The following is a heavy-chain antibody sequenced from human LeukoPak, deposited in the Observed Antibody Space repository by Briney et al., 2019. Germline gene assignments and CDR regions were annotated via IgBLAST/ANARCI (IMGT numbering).Heavy chain of an antibody. Sequence: GGSLRLSCAASGFTFSSYSMNWVRQAPGKGLEWVSSISSSSSYIYYADSVKGRFTTSRDNAKNSLYLQMNSVRAEDTAWYYCARRPGALDAFDNWGQGTMVTVSS. CDR1: GFTFSSYS. CDR2: ISSSSSYI. J-gene: IGHJ3*02. CDR3: ARRPGALDAFDN. V-gene: IGHV3-21*04.